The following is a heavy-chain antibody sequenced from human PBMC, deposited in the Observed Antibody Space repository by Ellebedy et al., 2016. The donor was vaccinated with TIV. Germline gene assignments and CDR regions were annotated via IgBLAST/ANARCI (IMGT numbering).Heavy chain of an antibody. CDR1: GGSISSGGYY. V-gene: IGHV4-31*03. Sequence: SETLSLTXTVSGGSISSGGYYWSWIRQHPGKGLEWIGYIYYSGSTYYNPSLKSRVTISVDTSKNQFSLKPSSVTAADTAVYYCARVPTKDYYYGMDVWGQGTTVTVSS. CDR2: IYYSGST. J-gene: IGHJ6*02. CDR3: ARVPTKDYYYGMDV.